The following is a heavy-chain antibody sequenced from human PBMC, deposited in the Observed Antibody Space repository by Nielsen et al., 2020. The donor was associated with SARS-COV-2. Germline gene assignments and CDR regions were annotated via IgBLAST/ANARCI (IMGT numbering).Heavy chain of an antibody. CDR1: GGSVSSNDW. V-gene: IGHV4-4*02. CDR2: VSHSGSI. Sequence: SETLSLTCAVSGGSVSSNDWWTWVRPSPGQGLEWIGEVSHSGSINYNPSLKSRVTLSMDKSKRQFSLRLNSVTAADTAVYYCAREGGSKWYFDYWGQGTPVTVSS. J-gene: IGHJ4*02. CDR3: AREGGSKWYFDY. D-gene: IGHD6-13*01.